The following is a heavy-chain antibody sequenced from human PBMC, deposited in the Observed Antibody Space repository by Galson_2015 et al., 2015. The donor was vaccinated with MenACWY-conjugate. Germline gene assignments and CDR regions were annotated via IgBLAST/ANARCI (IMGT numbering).Heavy chain of an antibody. Sequence: SLRLSCAASGFTFDDYGMSWVRQAPGKGLEWVSGINWNGGSTGYADSVKGRFTISRDNAKNSLYLQMNSLRAEDTALYYCARDGYCSGGSCYPIDYWGQGTLVTVSS. CDR3: ARDGYCSGGSCYPIDY. CDR1: GFTFDDYG. CDR2: INWNGGST. J-gene: IGHJ4*02. D-gene: IGHD2-15*01. V-gene: IGHV3-20*04.